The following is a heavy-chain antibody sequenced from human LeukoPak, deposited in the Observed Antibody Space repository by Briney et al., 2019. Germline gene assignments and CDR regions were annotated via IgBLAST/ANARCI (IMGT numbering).Heavy chain of an antibody. J-gene: IGHJ6*03. D-gene: IGHD5-24*01. V-gene: IGHV1-69*05. Sequence: ASVKVSCKASGGTFNSYAISWVRQAPGQGLEWMGGIFPPFGTADYAQEFQGRVTFTTDESASTAYMEVSSLRSEDTAVYYCASGSLGDGYGVGDYYQYMDVWGKGTTVTVSS. CDR2: IFPPFGTA. CDR1: GGTFNSYA. CDR3: ASGSLGDGYGVGDYYQYMDV.